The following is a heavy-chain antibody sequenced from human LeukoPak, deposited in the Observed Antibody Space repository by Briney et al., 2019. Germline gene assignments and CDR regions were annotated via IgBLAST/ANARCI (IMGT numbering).Heavy chain of an antibody. D-gene: IGHD4-17*01. V-gene: IGHV3-66*01. CDR2: IYSGGST. CDR1: GFTVCSNY. J-gene: IGHJ4*02. Sequence: PGGSLRLSCAASGFTVCSNYMSWVRQAPGKGLEWVSVIYSGGSTYYADSVKGRFTISRDNSKNTLYLQMNSLRAEDTAVYYCARDDYGDYFFDYWGQGTLVTVSS. CDR3: ARDDYGDYFFDY.